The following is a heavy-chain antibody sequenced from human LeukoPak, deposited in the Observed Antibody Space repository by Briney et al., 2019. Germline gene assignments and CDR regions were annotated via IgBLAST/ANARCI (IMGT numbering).Heavy chain of an antibody. D-gene: IGHD3-3*02. V-gene: IGHV4-61*05. J-gene: IGHJ6*02. CDR1: GGSISSSSYY. CDR3: ARHLSYYYGMGV. Sequence: PSETLSLTCTVSGGSISSSSYYWGWIRQPPGKGLEWIGYIYYSGSTNYNPSLKSRVTISVDTSKNQFSLKLSSVTAADTAVYYCARHLSYYYGMGVWGQGTTVTVSS. CDR2: IYYSGST.